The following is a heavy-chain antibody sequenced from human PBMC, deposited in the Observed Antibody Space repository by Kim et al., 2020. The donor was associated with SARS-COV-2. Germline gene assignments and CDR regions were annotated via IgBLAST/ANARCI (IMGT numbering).Heavy chain of an antibody. Sequence: GGSLRLSCAASGFTFSSYGMNWVRQAPGKGLEWVSSISSSSSYIYYADSVKGRFTISRDNAKNSLYLQMNSLRAEDTAVYYCARAEGYDILTGWVNWFDPCGQGTLGTVSP. CDR2: ISSSSSYI. V-gene: IGHV3-21*01. D-gene: IGHD3-9*01. CDR1: GFTFSSYG. J-gene: IGHJ5*02. CDR3: ARAEGYDILTGWVNWFDP.